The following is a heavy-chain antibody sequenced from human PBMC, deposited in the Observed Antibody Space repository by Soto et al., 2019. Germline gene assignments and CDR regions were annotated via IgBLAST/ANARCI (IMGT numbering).Heavy chain of an antibody. D-gene: IGHD1-1*01. J-gene: IGHJ4*02. CDR2: IVVGSGNT. V-gene: IGHV1-58*01. Sequence: ALVKVSCKASGFTFTSSAVQRVRQARGQRLEWIGWIVVGSGNTNYAQKFQERVTITRDMSTSTAYMELSSLRSEDTAVYYCAAVRGSFDYWGQGTLVTVSS. CDR3: AAVRGSFDY. CDR1: GFTFTSSA.